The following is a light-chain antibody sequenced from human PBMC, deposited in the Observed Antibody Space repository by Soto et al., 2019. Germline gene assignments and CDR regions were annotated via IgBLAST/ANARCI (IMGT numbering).Light chain of an antibody. J-gene: IGKJ4*01. V-gene: IGKV3-11*01. CDR1: ESVSRN. CDR2: DAS. CDR3: QQRSNWPLT. Sequence: EVVMSQSPATVSVSPGERATLSCRASESVSRNLAWYQQKPGQAPRLLIYDASTRATGIPDRFSGGGSGTDFTLTISSLEPEDFAVYYCQQRSNWPLTFGGGTKVDI.